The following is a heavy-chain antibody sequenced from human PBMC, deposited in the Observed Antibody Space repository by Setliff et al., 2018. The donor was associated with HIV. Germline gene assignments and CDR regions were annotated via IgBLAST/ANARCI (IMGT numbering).Heavy chain of an antibody. CDR1: GYTFTSYS. J-gene: IGHJ5*02. Sequence: GASVKVSCKSSGYTFTSYSMHWVRQAPGQGLEWMGIINPSGGSTSYAQKFQGRVTMTRNTSISTAYMELTSLRSEDTAVYYCAINDRTYFYDSSGYYGNWFDPWGQGTLVTVSS. V-gene: IGHV1-46*01. CDR3: AINDRTYFYDSSGYYGNWFDP. CDR2: INPSGGST. D-gene: IGHD3-22*01.